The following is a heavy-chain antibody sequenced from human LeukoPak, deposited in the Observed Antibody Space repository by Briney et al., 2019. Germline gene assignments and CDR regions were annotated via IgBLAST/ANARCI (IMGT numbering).Heavy chain of an antibody. V-gene: IGHV4-34*01. J-gene: IGHJ5*02. CDR2: INHSGST. D-gene: IGHD1-1*01. CDR1: GGSFSGYY. CDR3: AREGTEDYNWFDP. Sequence: SETLSLTCAVYGGSFSGYYWSWIRQPPGKGLEWIGEINHSGSTYYNPSLKSRVTISVDTSKNQFSLKLSSVTAADTAVYYCAREGTEDYNWFDPWGQGTLVTVSS.